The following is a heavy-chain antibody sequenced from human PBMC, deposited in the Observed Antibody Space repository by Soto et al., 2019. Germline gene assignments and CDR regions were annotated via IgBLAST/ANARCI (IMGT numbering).Heavy chain of an antibody. CDR3: ARTIRFLDFPMDV. CDR2: IWYDGSNK. D-gene: IGHD3-3*01. J-gene: IGHJ6*02. Sequence: PGGSLRLSCAASGFTFSSYGMHWVRQAPGKGLEWVAVIWYDGSNKYYADSVKGRFTISRDNSKNTLYLQMDSLRAEDTAVYYCARTIRFLDFPMDVWGQGTTVTVSS. V-gene: IGHV3-33*01. CDR1: GFTFSSYG.